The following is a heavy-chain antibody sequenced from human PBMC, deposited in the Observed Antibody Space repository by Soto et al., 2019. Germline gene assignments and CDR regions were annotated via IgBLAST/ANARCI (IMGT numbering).Heavy chain of an antibody. D-gene: IGHD3-10*01. CDR2: VNFDGSIT. J-gene: IGHJ4*02. V-gene: IGHV3-74*01. CDR3: ARGASGTYKLDY. CDR1: GFTFSSHW. Sequence: EGQLVESGGGLLQPGGSLRLSCAASGFTFSSHWMHWVRQSPGKGLLWVSRVNFDGSITNYADSVKGRLTISRDNAKNTVYLQMNSLRAEDTAVYYCARGASGTYKLDYWGQGTLVTVSS.